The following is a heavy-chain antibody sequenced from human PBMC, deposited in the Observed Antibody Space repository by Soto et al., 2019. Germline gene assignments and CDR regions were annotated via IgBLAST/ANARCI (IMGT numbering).Heavy chain of an antibody. Sequence: KVCCQASGYLFTAYSMHWVRLAPGQGLEWMGVVNPSGGSTKYAQNFQGRVTMTRDTSTTTIYMELSSLRSDDTAIYYCAREENCSGGTCYSEYFHRWGQGTLVTVSS. CDR2: VNPSGGST. V-gene: IGHV1-46*01. CDR3: AREENCSGGTCYSEYFHR. CDR1: GYLFTAYS. D-gene: IGHD2-15*01. J-gene: IGHJ1*01.